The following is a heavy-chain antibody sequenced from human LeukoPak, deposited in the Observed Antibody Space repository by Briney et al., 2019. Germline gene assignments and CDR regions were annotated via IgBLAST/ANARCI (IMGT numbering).Heavy chain of an antibody. CDR1: GYTFTGYY. CDR2: INPNSGGT. CDR3: ASSTTVTSGIFSLAFDY. J-gene: IGHJ4*02. Sequence: ASVKVSCKASGYTFTGYYMHWVRQAPGQGLEWMGWINPNSGGTNYAQKFQGRVTMTRDTSISTAYMELSRLRSDDTAVYYCASSTTVTSGIFSLAFDYWGQGTLVTVSS. D-gene: IGHD4-17*01. V-gene: IGHV1-2*02.